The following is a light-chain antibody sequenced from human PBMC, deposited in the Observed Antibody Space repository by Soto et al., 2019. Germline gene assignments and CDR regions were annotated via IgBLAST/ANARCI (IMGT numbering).Light chain of an antibody. CDR1: QSVSSNY. Sequence: IVLTQSPGTLSLSPGERATLSCWASQSVSSNYLAWYQQKSGQAPRLLIHGASSRATGISDRFSGSGSGTDFSLTISRLEPEDFAVYYCQHYGSSPRGTFGQGTKVEI. J-gene: IGKJ1*01. CDR3: QHYGSSPRGT. V-gene: IGKV3-20*01. CDR2: GAS.